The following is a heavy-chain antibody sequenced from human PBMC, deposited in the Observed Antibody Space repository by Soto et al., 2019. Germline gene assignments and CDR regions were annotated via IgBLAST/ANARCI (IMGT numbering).Heavy chain of an antibody. CDR2: ISPFIGNT. CDR1: GYTFTSYG. D-gene: IGHD5-12*01. CDR3: ARDRRVATITYGMDV. Sequence: GASVKVSCKASGYTFTSYGISWVRQAPGQGLEWMGWISPFIGNTNYAQKLQGRVTMTTDKSTSTAYMELSSLRSEDTAVYYCARDRRVATITYGMDVWGQGTTVTVSS. J-gene: IGHJ6*02. V-gene: IGHV1-18*01.